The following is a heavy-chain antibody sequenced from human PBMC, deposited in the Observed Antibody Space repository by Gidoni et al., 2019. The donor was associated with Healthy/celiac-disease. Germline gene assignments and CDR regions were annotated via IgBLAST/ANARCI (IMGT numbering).Heavy chain of an antibody. J-gene: IGHJ5*02. D-gene: IGHD2-21*01. V-gene: IGHV4-61*02. CDR3: ARGIPGRGWFDP. CDR2: LYTSGST. CDR1: GGSNSSGRYY. Sequence: QVQPQESGPGLVKPSQTLSLTCTVSGGSNSSGRYYWSWIRQPAGKGLEWIGRLYTSGSTNYNPSLKSRVTISVDTSKNQFSLKLSSVTAADTAVYYCARGIPGRGWFDPWGQGTLVTVSS.